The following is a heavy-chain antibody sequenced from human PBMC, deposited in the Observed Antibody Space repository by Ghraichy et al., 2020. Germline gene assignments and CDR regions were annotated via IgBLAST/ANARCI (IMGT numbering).Heavy chain of an antibody. D-gene: IGHD3-10*01. Sequence: LSLTCTVSGGSISSSSDYWGWIRQPPGKGLECSGSTYYNPSLKSRVTISVDTSRNQFSLKLSSVTAADAAVFYCARERGWADYWGQGTLVTVSS. V-gene: IGHV4-39*02. CDR2: SGST. CDR1: GGSISSSSDY. CDR3: ARERGWADY. J-gene: IGHJ4*02.